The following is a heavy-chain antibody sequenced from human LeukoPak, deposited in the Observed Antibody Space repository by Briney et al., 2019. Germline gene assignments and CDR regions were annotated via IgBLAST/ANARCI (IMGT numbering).Heavy chain of an antibody. Sequence: GGSLRLSCKASGYTFTSYGISWVRQAPGQGLEWMGWISAYNGNTNYAQKLQGRVTMTTDTSTSTAYMELSSLRSEDTAVYYCARGPYSSGPDIWGQGTMVTVSS. D-gene: IGHD6-19*01. V-gene: IGHV1-18*01. J-gene: IGHJ3*02. CDR2: ISAYNGNT. CDR1: GYTFTSYG. CDR3: ARGPYSSGPDI.